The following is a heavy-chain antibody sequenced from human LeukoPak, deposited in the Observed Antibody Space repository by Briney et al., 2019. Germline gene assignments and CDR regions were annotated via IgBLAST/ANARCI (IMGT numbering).Heavy chain of an antibody. D-gene: IGHD1-20*01. CDR1: GGSISSYY. J-gene: IGHJ4*02. V-gene: IGHV4-59*01. Sequence: SETLSLTCTVSGGSISSYYWSWIRQPPGKGLEWIGYIYYSGSTNYNPSLKSRVTISVDTSKNQFSLKLSSVTAADTAVYYCARESYNWNYLDYWGQGTLVTVSS. CDR2: IYYSGST. CDR3: ARESYNWNYLDY.